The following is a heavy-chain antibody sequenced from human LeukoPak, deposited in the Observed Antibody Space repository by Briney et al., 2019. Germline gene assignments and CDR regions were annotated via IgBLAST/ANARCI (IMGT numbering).Heavy chain of an antibody. CDR2: IYYSGST. CDR3: ASGIRFGELVHYYYMDV. CDR1: GGSISSYY. Sequence: PSETLSLTCTVSGGSISSYYWSWIRQPPGKGLEWIGYIYYSGSTNYNPSLKSRVTISVDTSKNQFSLKLSSVTAADTAVYYCASGIRFGELVHYYYMDVWGKGTTVTVSS. J-gene: IGHJ6*03. D-gene: IGHD3-10*01. V-gene: IGHV4-59*01.